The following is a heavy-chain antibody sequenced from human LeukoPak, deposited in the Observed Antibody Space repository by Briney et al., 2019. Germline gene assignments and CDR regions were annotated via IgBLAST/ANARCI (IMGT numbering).Heavy chain of an antibody. CDR2: INPNSGCT. CDR1: GYTFNGYY. CDR3: ARGTPLRCAPYISYYYMDV. D-gene: IGHD3-3*01. V-gene: IGHV1-2*02. J-gene: IGHJ6*03. Sequence: ASVKVSCKASGYTFNGYYMHWVRQAPGQGLEWMGWINPNSGCTNYAQKFQGRVTMTRDTSISTAYMELSRLRSDDTAVYYCARGTPLRCAPYISYYYMDVWGKGTTVTVSS.